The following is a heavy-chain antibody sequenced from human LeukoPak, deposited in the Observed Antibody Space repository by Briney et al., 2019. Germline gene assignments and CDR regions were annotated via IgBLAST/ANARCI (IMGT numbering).Heavy chain of an antibody. CDR2: ISGRGGDT. D-gene: IGHD6-19*01. CDR1: VFTLSIHA. CDR3: AKTTTGYSSGRYPGWPVDY. V-gene: IGHV3-23*01. J-gene: IGHJ4*02. Sequence: GGSLRLSCAPSVFTLSIHAAYGVRQAPGRGREWVSGISGRGGDTYYAESVKGRFTISRDNSKNMVYLQMNSLSTEDTAVYYCAKTTTGYSSGRYPGWPVDYWGQGTLVTVSS.